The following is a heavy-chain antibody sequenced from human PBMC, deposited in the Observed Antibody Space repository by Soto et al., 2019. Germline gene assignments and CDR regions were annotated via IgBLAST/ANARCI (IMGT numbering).Heavy chain of an antibody. J-gene: IGHJ4*02. CDR2: IKQDGSEK. CDR1: GFAFSGYW. CDR3: ARATSVDAY. D-gene: IGHD5-12*01. Sequence: EVQLVESGGDLVQPGGSLRLSCAASGFAFSGYWMSWVRQAPGKGLVGVANIKQDGSEKYYVDSVKGRFTISRDNAKNSLYLQMTSLRVEDTAVYYCARATSVDAYWGQGTLVTVSS. V-gene: IGHV3-7*01.